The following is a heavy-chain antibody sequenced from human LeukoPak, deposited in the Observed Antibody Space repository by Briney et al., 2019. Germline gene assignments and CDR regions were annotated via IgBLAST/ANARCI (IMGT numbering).Heavy chain of an antibody. CDR1: GGSISSGGYY. CDR3: ASSIMTTVTPIDY. CDR2: IYYSGST. J-gene: IGHJ4*02. V-gene: IGHV4-31*03. D-gene: IGHD4-17*01. Sequence: SETLSLTCTVSGGSISSGGYYWSWIRQHPGKGLEWIGYIYYSGSTYYNPSLKSRVTISVGTSKNQFSLKLSSVTAADTAVYYCASSIMTTVTPIDYWGQGTLVTVSS.